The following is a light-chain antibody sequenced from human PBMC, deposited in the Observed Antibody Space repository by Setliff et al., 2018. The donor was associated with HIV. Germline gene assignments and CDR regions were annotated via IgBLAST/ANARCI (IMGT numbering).Light chain of an antibody. J-gene: IGLJ1*01. CDR1: SNDVGSYNY. CDR3: NSYTSTTFYV. CDR2: DVT. V-gene: IGLV2-14*03. Sequence: QSALTQPASVSGAPGQSITISCTGASNDVGSYNYVSWYQQHPGKAPKLMIYDVTNRPSGVSDRFSGSKSGNTAPLTISGLQAEDEADYYCNSYTSTTFYVFGSGTKVTVL.